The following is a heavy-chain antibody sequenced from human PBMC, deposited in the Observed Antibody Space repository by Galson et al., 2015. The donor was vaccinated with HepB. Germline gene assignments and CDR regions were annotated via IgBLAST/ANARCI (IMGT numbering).Heavy chain of an antibody. V-gene: IGHV3-9*01. Sequence: SLRLSCAASGFTFDDYAMHWVRQAPGKGLEWVSGISWNSGSIGYADSVKGRFTISRDNAKNSLYLQMNSLRAEDTALYYCAKSGGSGSYQAPHYYYYMDVWGKGTTVTVSS. CDR2: ISWNSGSI. D-gene: IGHD3-10*01. CDR3: AKSGGSGSYQAPHYYYYMDV. CDR1: GFTFDDYA. J-gene: IGHJ6*03.